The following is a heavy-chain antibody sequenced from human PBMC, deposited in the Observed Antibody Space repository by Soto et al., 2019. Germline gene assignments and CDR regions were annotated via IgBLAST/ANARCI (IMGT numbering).Heavy chain of an antibody. CDR3: AREMSGNHFAFDL. CDR2: TTRSGSSS. CDR1: GFSFSDHY. J-gene: IGHJ3*01. D-gene: IGHD1-26*01. Sequence: GGSLRLSCAASGFSFSDHYMSWIRQAPGKGLEWISYTTRSGSSSSQADSVKGRCTISRDNAKNSLYLQRNSLRGDDTAVYYCAREMSGNHFAFDLWGQGTMVTFSS. V-gene: IGHV3-11*01.